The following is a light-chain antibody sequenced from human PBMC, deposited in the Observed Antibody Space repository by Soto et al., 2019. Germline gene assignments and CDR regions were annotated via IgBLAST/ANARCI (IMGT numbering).Light chain of an antibody. V-gene: IGLV4-60*02. CDR3: ETWDSNTPV. J-gene: IGLJ2*01. CDR1: SGHSSYI. Sequence: QLVLTQSSSASASLGSSVKLTCTLSSGHSSYIIAWHQQQPGKAPRYLMKLEGSGSYNKGSGVPDRFSGSSSGADRYLTISTLQFEDEADYYCETWDSNTPVFGGGTKLTVL. CDR2: LEGSGSY.